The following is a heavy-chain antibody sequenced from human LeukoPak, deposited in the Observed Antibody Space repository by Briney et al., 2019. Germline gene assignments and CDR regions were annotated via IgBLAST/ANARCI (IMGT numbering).Heavy chain of an antibody. CDR3: ARGYGDEDAG. CDR2: ISSNGGST. CDR1: GFTFSSYA. Sequence: GGSLRLSCAASGFTFSSYAMHWVRQAPGKGLEYVSAISSNGGSTYYANSVKGRFTISRDNSKNTLYLQMGSLRAEDMAVYYCARGYGDEDAGWGQGTLVTVSS. D-gene: IGHD2-21*02. J-gene: IGHJ4*02. V-gene: IGHV3-64*01.